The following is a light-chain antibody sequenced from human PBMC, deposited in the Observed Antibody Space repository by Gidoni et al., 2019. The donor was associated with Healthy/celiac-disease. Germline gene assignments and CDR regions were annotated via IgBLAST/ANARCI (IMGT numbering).Light chain of an antibody. CDR2: GAS. CDR1: QSVSSSY. J-gene: IGKJ1*01. CDR3: QKYCRSPRT. Sequence: EIVLTHSPVTLSLSPGERATLSCRSSQSVSSSYLAWYQHKPGQAPRLLIYGASSRATGIPYRLSGSGSGTDFTITISRLEPEDFAVYYCQKYCRSPRTFGQGTKVEIK. V-gene: IGKV3-20*01.